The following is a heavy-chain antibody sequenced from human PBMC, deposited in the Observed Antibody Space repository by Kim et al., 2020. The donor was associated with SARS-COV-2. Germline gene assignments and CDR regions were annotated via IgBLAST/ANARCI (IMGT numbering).Heavy chain of an antibody. CDR1: GGSISSSSYY. V-gene: IGHV4-39*01. CDR3: ARLNTYGSGSYSLWQR. D-gene: IGHD3-10*01. J-gene: IGHJ4*02. CDR2: IYYSGST. Sequence: TETLSLTCTVSGGSISSSSYYWGWIRQPPGKGLEWIGSIYYSGSTYYNPSLKSRVTISVDTSKNQFSLKLSSVTAADTAVYYCARLNTYGSGSYSLWQRWGQGTLVTVSS.